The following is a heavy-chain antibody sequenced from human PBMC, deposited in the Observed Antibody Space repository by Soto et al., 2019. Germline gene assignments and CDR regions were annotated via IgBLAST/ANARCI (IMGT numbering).Heavy chain of an antibody. D-gene: IGHD3-3*01. CDR1: GYTFTSYD. Sequence: ASVTVSCKASGYTFTSYDINWVRQATGQGLEWMGWMNPNSGNTGYAQKFQGRVTMTRNTSISTAYMELSSLRSEDTAVYYCARGPYYDFWSGYYTLYYYYYGMDVWGQGTRVTVSS. CDR3: ARGPYYDFWSGYYTLYYYYYGMDV. V-gene: IGHV1-8*01. J-gene: IGHJ6*02. CDR2: MNPNSGNT.